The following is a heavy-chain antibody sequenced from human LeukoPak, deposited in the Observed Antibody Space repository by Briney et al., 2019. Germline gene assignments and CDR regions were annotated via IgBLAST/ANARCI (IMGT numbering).Heavy chain of an antibody. D-gene: IGHD3-22*01. CDR1: GFTFSSYA. J-gene: IGHJ4*02. Sequence: GGSLRLSCAASGFTFSSYAMHWVRQAPGKGLEYVSAISSNGGSTYYANSVKGRFTISRDNSKNTLYLQMGSLRAEDMAVYYCARPNAPRVVIKELDYWGQGTLVTVSS. CDR3: ARPNAPRVVIKELDY. V-gene: IGHV3-64*01. CDR2: ISSNGGST.